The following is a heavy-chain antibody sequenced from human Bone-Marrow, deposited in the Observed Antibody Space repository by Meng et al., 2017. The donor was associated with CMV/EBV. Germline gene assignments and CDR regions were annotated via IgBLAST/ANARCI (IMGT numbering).Heavy chain of an antibody. CDR2: INHNGNT. CDR3: ARGEGPFDY. J-gene: IGHJ4*02. CDR1: GGAFSSYF. Sequence: LNPTESLSRTFTVYGGAFSSYFWSQLRQPSGKGLEWIGEINHNGNTNYSPSLKRRVTISVDTSKCQLSLKLSSAAAADTAVYYCARGEGPFDYWGKGTLVTVFS. V-gene: IGHV4-34*01.